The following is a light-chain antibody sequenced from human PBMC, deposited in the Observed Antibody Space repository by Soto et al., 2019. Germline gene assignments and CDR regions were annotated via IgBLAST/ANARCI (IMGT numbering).Light chain of an antibody. Sequence: EIVLTQSPGTLSLSPGERATLSCRASQSITSSYLAWYQQKPGQAPSLLIYGASSRATDIPDRFSGSGSGTDFTLTISRLEPEDFAVYYCQLYDSSSYTFGQGTKLEIK. V-gene: IGKV3-20*01. J-gene: IGKJ2*01. CDR1: QSITSSY. CDR3: QLYDSSSYT. CDR2: GAS.